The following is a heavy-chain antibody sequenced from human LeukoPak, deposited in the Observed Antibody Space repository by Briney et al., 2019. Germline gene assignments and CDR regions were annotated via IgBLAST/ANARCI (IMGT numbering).Heavy chain of an antibody. D-gene: IGHD6-19*01. CDR3: ARDGSGWYLIDYYYYYMDV. V-gene: IGHV3-30*04. CDR2: ISYDGSNK. CDR1: GFTFSSYA. J-gene: IGHJ6*03. Sequence: PGGSLRLSCAASGFTFSSYAMHWVRQAPGKGLEWVAVISYDGSNKYYADSVKGRFTISRDNSKNTLYLQMNSLRAEDTAVYYCARDGSGWYLIDYYYYYMDVWGKGTTVTVSS.